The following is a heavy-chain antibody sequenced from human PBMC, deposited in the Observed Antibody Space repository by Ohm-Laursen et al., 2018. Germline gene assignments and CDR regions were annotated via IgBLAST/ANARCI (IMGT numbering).Heavy chain of an antibody. V-gene: IGHV3-33*01. Sequence: SLRLSCAATGFTFNTYGMHWVRQAPDKGLEWVAVIWYDGSNKYYADSVKGRFTISRDNSKNTLYLQMNSLRAEDTAVYYCAREELWFGDFPVWGQGTTVTVSS. J-gene: IGHJ6*02. D-gene: IGHD3-10*01. CDR3: AREELWFGDFPV. CDR2: IWYDGSNK. CDR1: GFTFNTYG.